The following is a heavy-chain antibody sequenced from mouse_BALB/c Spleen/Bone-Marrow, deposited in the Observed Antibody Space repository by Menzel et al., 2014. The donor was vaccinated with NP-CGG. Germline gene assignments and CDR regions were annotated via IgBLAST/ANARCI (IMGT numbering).Heavy chain of an antibody. CDR2: IRNKANGYTT. CDR1: GFTFTNYF. J-gene: IGHJ2*01. Sequence: EVKLMESGGGLVQPGGSLRLSCTTSGFTFTNYFMTWVRQPPGKALEWLGFIRNKANGYTTEYNPSVKGRFTISRDNSQGIFYLQMNTLRAEDSAIYYCARDYNVFFDFWGQGTTLTVSS. CDR3: ARDYNVFFDF. D-gene: IGHD6-1*01. V-gene: IGHV7-3*02.